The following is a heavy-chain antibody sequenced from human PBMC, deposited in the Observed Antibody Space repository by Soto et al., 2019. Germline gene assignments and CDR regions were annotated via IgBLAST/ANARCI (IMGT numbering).Heavy chain of an antibody. Sequence: QVQLVQSGAEVKKPGSSVNVSCKASGGTFNYHLISWVRQAPGQGLEWMGTIIPLFGTLNYAQKLQGRVTLSADRSTSTADMELSSLRSDDTAVYYCASGSLYGSGSYPVDYWGQGTLVTVSS. CDR3: ASGSLYGSGSYPVDY. D-gene: IGHD3-10*01. V-gene: IGHV1-69*08. J-gene: IGHJ4*01. CDR2: IIPLFGTL. CDR1: GGTFNYHL.